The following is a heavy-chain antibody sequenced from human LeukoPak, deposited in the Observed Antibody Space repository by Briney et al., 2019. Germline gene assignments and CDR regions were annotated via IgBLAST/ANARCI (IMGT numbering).Heavy chain of an antibody. Sequence: GGSMRLSCAASGFTFSRYGTHRVRQAPGKGLEWVAVISYDGSKKDYADSVKGRFTISRDNSKNTLYLQMNSLRVEDTAVYYCAKDFPHYGSGRSHFDYWGQGTVVFVSS. J-gene: IGHJ4*02. CDR2: ISYDGSKK. V-gene: IGHV3-30*18. CDR3: AKDFPHYGSGRSHFDY. D-gene: IGHD3-10*01. CDR1: GFTFSRYG.